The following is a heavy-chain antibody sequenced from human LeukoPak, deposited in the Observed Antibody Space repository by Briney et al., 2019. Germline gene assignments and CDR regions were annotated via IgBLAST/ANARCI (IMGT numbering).Heavy chain of an antibody. CDR1: GGSISSPNW. D-gene: IGHD5-12*01. J-gene: IGHJ6*02. V-gene: IGHV4-4*02. CDR3: ARVDSGYDSLGYYYYAVGV. Sequence: SGTLSLTCAVSGGSISSPNWWSWVRQPPGKGLEWIGEIYHSGSTNYNPSLKSRVTISVDTSKNQFSLRLSSVTAADTAVYYCARVDSGYDSLGYYYYAVGVWGQGTTVTVSS. CDR2: IYHSGST.